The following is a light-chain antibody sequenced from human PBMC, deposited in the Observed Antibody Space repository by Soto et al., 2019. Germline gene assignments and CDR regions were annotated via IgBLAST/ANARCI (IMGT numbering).Light chain of an antibody. CDR2: AAS. CDR3: QHYNSYPVT. V-gene: IGKV1-39*01. Sequence: DIQMTQSPSSLSASVGDRVSITCRASQYISTYLNWYQQKPGKAPKLLIYAASNLQSGVPSRFSGSGSGTELTLTISSLQPDDFAPYYCQHYNSYPVTLGQGTKVDIK. J-gene: IGKJ1*01. CDR1: QYISTY.